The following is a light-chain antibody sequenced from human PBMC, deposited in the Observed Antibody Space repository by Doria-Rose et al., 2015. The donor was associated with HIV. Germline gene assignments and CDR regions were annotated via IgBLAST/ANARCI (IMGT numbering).Light chain of an antibody. CDR3: QQYYDTPS. CDR2: WAS. CDR1: QSLLYTSKNY. V-gene: IGKV4-1*01. Sequence: EIVLTQSPESLGMSLGERATLNCQSNQSLLYTSKNYLACYQQRPGQPPKLLINWASTRQSGVPARFSGSGSGTDFTLTISSLEAEDVAVYYCQQYYDTPSFGPGTTVDIK. J-gene: IGKJ3*01.